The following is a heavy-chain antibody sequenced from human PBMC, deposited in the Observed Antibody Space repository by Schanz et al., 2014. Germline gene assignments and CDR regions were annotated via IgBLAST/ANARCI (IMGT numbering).Heavy chain of an antibody. CDR3: ARDGGRDGYNLAFDV. CDR2: IYINSGST. Sequence: EVQLLESGGGLIQPGGSLTLSCAVSGFPVSSNYMSWVRQAPGKGLEWVSSIYINSGSTRYADSVKGRFFISRDNSKNTLFLHMNSLRADDTAVYFCARDGGRDGYNLAFDVWGQGTLVTVSS. CDR1: GFPVSSNY. J-gene: IGHJ3*01. V-gene: IGHV3-53*01. D-gene: IGHD5-12*01.